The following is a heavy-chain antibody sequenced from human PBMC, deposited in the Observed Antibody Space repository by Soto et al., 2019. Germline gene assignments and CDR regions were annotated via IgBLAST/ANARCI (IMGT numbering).Heavy chain of an antibody. V-gene: IGHV1-46*01. CDR3: ARVASSGRFLEWLLAY. J-gene: IGHJ4*02. CDR2: INPSGGST. Sequence: ASVKVSCKASGYTFTSYYMHWVRQAPGQGLEWMGIINPSGGSTSYAQKFQGRVTMTRDTSTSTVYMGLSSLRSEDTAVYYCARVASSGRFLEWLLAYWGQGTLVTVSS. CDR1: GYTFTSYY. D-gene: IGHD3-3*01.